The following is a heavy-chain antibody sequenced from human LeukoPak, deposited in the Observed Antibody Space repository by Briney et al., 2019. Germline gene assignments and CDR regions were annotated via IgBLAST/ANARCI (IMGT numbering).Heavy chain of an antibody. D-gene: IGHD3-16*01. J-gene: IGHJ5*02. V-gene: IGHV3-23*01. Sequence: PGGSLRLSCATSGFTFTNYAMNWVRQAQGKGLEWVSAVTGPGDPTYYADSVKGRFFMSRGDSKTTVYLQMNSLRAEDTAIYYCAKGAEIDLWGQGTLVTVSS. CDR1: GFTFTNYA. CDR2: VTGPGDPT. CDR3: AKGAEIDL.